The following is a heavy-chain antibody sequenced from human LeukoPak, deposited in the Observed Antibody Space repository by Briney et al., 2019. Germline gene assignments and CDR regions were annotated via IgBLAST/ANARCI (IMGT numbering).Heavy chain of an antibody. CDR2: ISAGAGVI. J-gene: IGHJ4*02. D-gene: IGHD3-9*01. Sequence: PGGSLRLSCAASGFVFSDYSFNWVRQAPEKGLEWVSYISAGAGVIFYADSVKGRFSITRDNAKNSLFLQMNSLRAEDTAVYYCARVRTTDTLTGYKQELDYWGRGTLVTVSS. CDR1: GFVFSDYS. V-gene: IGHV3-48*03. CDR3: ARVRTTDTLTGYKQELDY.